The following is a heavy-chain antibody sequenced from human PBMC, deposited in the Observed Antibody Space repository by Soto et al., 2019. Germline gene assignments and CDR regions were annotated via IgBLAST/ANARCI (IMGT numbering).Heavy chain of an antibody. CDR1: CCSIFSVGSY. CDR2: IYYSGST. J-gene: IGHJ3*02. V-gene: IGHV4-31*03. CDR3: ARDNRDDYVWGSYRYAFDI. D-gene: IGHD3-16*02. Sequence: TLSLTCTFSCCSIFSVGSYWTLIRQHPGGGLEWIGYIYYSGSTYYNPSLKSRVTISVDTSKNQFSLKLSSVTAADTAVYYCARDNRDDYVWGSYRYAFDIWGQGTMVTVSS.